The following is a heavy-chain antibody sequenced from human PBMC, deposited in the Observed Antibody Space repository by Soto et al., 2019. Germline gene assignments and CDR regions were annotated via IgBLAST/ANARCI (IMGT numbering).Heavy chain of an antibody. CDR3: ANIIAVAGTDY. CDR2: ISGSGGST. D-gene: IGHD6-19*01. J-gene: IGHJ4*02. CDR1: GFTFRSFA. Sequence: PGQSLRVFYVPSGFTFRSFAMSWVRQAPGKGLEWVSAISGSGGSTYYADSVKGRFTISRDNSKNTLYLQMNSLRAEDTAVYYCANIIAVAGTDYWGQGT. V-gene: IGHV3-23*01.